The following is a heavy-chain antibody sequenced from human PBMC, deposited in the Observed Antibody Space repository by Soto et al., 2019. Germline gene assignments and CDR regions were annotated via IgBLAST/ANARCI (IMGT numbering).Heavy chain of an antibody. V-gene: IGHV1-18*01. Sequence: VASVKVSCKASGYTFTSYGISWGRQAPGQGLEWMGWSSAYNGNTNYAQKLQGRVTMTTDTSTSTAYMELRSQRSDDTALYYCARDLNPKHWLGYDFDYWGQGTLVTVSS. CDR1: GYTFTSYG. CDR2: SSAYNGNT. CDR3: ARDLNPKHWLGYDFDY. J-gene: IGHJ4*02. D-gene: IGHD6-19*01.